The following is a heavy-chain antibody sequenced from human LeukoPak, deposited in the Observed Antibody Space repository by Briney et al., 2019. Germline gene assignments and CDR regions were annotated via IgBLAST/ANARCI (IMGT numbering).Heavy chain of an antibody. Sequence: PSQTLSLTCTVSGGSISSGDYYWSWLRQPPGRGLEWSGYIYYSGSTYYNPSLKSRVTISVDTSKNQFSLKLSSVTAADTAVYYCAREPPTFWSGYSDAFDIWGQGTMVTVSS. V-gene: IGHV4-30-4*08. J-gene: IGHJ3*02. CDR1: GGSISSGDYY. CDR3: AREPPTFWSGYSDAFDI. D-gene: IGHD3-3*01. CDR2: IYYSGST.